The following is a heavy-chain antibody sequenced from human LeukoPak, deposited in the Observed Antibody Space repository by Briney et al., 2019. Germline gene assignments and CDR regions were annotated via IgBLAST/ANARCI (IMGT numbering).Heavy chain of an antibody. V-gene: IGHV3-48*03. CDR1: GFAFSTFE. CDR3: AKEDYAADDAFDV. J-gene: IGHJ3*01. D-gene: IGHD3-16*01. CDR2: INRGGSSI. Sequence: GGSLRLSCAASGFAFSTFEMNWVRQAPGKGLEWASYINRGGSSIHYADSVKGRFTISRDNAKNSMFLQMNNLRVEDTAVYYCAKEDYAADDAFDVWGQGTMVTVSA.